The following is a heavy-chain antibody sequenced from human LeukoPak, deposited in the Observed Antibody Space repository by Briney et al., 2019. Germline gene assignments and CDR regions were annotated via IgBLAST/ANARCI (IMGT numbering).Heavy chain of an antibody. J-gene: IGHJ4*02. CDR2: IIPIFGTA. CDR1: GGTFSSYA. V-gene: IGHV1-69*05. Sequence: SVKVSCKASGGTFSSYAISWVRQAPGQGLEWMGRIIPIFGTANYAQKFQGRVTITTDESMSTAYMELSSLRSEDTAVYYCARDLEYSYAGFDYWGQGTLVTVSS. D-gene: IGHD5-18*01. CDR3: ARDLEYSYAGFDY.